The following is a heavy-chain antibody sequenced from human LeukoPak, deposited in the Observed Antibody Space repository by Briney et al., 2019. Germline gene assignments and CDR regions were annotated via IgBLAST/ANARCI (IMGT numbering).Heavy chain of an antibody. CDR1: GFTFSNYA. CDR2: ISGSGGST. V-gene: IGHV3-23*01. CDR3: AKPTNYYDSSGYYYFDY. D-gene: IGHD3-22*01. Sequence: GGSLRLSCAASGFTFSNYAMSWVRQAPGKGLEWVSAISGSGGSTYYADSVKGRFTISRDNSKNTLYLQMNSLRAEDTAVYHCAKPTNYYDSSGYYYFDYWGQGTLVTVSS. J-gene: IGHJ4*02.